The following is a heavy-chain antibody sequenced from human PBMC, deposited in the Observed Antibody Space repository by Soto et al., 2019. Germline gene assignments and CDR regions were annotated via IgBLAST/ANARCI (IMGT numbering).Heavy chain of an antibody. CDR1: GFTFSSYW. CDR2: IKQDESEK. CDR3: ASTGNWAVAGHY. J-gene: IGHJ4*02. V-gene: IGHV3-7*02. Sequence: EVQLVESGGGLVQSGGSLRLSCATSGFTFSSYWMSWARQAPGKGLEWVANIKQDESEKYYLDSVKGRFTISRDNAKNSLYLQMNSLRAEDTAVYYCASTGNWAVAGHYWGQGTLVTVSS. D-gene: IGHD6-19*01.